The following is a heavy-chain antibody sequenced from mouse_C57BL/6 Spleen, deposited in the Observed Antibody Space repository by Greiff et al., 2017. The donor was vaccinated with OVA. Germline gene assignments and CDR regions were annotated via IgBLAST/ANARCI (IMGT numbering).Heavy chain of an antibody. CDR3: ASEGTLSVRSYAMDY. D-gene: IGHD1-1*02. Sequence: QVQLKESGPELVKPGASVKISCKASGYAFSSSWMNWVKQRPGKGLEWIGRIYPGDGDTNYNGKFTGKATLTADKSSSTAYMQLSSLTSEDSAVYFCASEGTLSVRSYAMDYWGQGTSVTVSS. CDR2: IYPGDGDT. V-gene: IGHV1-82*01. J-gene: IGHJ4*01. CDR1: GYAFSSSW.